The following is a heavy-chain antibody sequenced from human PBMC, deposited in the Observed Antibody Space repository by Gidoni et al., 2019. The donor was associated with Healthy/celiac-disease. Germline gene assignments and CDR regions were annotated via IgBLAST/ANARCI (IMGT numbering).Heavy chain of an antibody. D-gene: IGHD3-16*01. CDR2: IYTSGST. V-gene: IGHV4-61*02. Sequence: QVQLQESGTGLVKPSQTLSLTCTVPGGSISSGSYYWSWIRQPAGKGLEWIGRIYTSGSTNYNPSLKSRVTISVYTSKTQFSLKLSSVTAADTAVYYCARSGGEYYYYGMDVWGQGTTVTVSS. J-gene: IGHJ6*02. CDR3: ARSGGEYYYYGMDV. CDR1: GGSISSGSYY.